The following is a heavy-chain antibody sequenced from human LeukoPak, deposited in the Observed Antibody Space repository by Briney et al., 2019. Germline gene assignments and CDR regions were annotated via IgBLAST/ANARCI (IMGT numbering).Heavy chain of an antibody. CDR3: ARDYWRSLEY. D-gene: IGHD3-16*01. J-gene: IGHJ4*02. Sequence: PGGSLRLSCAASGFTFDDYAMHWVRQAPGKGLEWVSGISWNSAGIGYADSVKGRFTISRDNAKNSLYLQMSSLRAEDTAVYYCARDYWRSLEYWGQGTLVTVSS. CDR2: ISWNSAGI. V-gene: IGHV3-9*01. CDR1: GFTFDDYA.